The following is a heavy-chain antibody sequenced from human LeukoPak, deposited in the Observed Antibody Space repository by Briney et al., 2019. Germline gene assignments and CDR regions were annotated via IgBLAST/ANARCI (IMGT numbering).Heavy chain of an antibody. CDR1: GFSLSTRGVG. CDR3: AQKFTGYDSSGYYIRYFQH. J-gene: IGHJ1*01. CDR2: IYWNDDK. V-gene: IGHV2-5*01. D-gene: IGHD3-22*01. Sequence: ESGPTLVNPPQTLTLTCTFSGFSLSTRGVGVGWIRQPPGKALEWLPLIYWNDDKRYSPSLKSRLTITKDTSKNQVVLTMTNMDPVDTATYYCAQKFTGYDSSGYYIRYFQHWGQGTLVTVSS.